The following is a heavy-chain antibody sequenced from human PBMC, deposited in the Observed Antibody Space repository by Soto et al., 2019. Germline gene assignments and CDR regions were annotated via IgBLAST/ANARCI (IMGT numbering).Heavy chain of an antibody. CDR1: GYTFTSYY. D-gene: IGHD5-18*01. J-gene: IGHJ6*02. V-gene: IGHV1-46*01. CDR2: INPSGGST. Sequence: ASVKVSCKASGYTFTSYYMHWVRQAPGQGLEWMGIINPSGGSTSYAQKFQGRVTMTRDTSTSTVYMELSSLRSEDTAVYYCGRADTAMSRYYYYGMDVWGQGTTVTVSS. CDR3: GRADTAMSRYYYYGMDV.